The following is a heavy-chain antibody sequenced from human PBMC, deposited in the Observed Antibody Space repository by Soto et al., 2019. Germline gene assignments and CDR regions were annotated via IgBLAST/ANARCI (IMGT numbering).Heavy chain of an antibody. D-gene: IGHD6-6*01. J-gene: IGHJ4*02. V-gene: IGHV1-69*06. CDR1: GCTFSSYA. CDR3: ARAMIVEISSLGFLDY. Sequence: ASVKVSCKASGCTFSSYAISWVRQAPGQGLEWMGGIIPIFGTANYAQKFQGRVTITADKSTSTAYMELSSLRSEDTAVYYCARAMIVEISSLGFLDYRGQGPRVHVXS. CDR2: IIPIFGTA.